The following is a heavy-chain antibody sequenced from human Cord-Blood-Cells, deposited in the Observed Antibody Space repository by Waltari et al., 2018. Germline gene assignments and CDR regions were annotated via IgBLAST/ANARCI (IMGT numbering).Heavy chain of an antibody. J-gene: IGHJ6*02. V-gene: IGHV3-33*01. Sequence: QVQLVESGGGVVQPGRSLRLSCAASGFTFSSYGMHWVRQAPGTGLEWVAVIWYDGSNKYYADSVKGRFTISRDNSKNTLYLQMNSLRAEDTAVYYCARDSFYGSGSIDYGMDVWGQGTTVTVSS. CDR1: GFTFSSYG. CDR3: ARDSFYGSGSIDYGMDV. D-gene: IGHD3-10*01. CDR2: IWYDGSNK.